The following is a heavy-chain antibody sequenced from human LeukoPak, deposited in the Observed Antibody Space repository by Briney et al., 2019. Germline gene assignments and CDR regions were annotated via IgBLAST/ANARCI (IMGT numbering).Heavy chain of an antibody. J-gene: IGHJ4*02. CDR3: ARGSASYDILTGYYPLYYFDY. CDR1: GGSISSYY. D-gene: IGHD3-9*01. CDR2: IYYSGST. V-gene: IGHV4-59*01. Sequence: SETLSLTCTVSGGSISSYYWSWIRQPPGKGLKWIGYIYYSGSTNYNPSLKSRVTISVDTSKNQFSLKLSSVTAADTAVYYCARGSASYDILTGYYPLYYFDYWGQGTLVTVSS.